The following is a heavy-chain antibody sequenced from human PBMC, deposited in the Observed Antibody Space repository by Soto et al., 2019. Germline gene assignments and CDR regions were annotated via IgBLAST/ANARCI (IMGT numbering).Heavy chain of an antibody. CDR1: GGPISSYY. V-gene: IGHV4-59*08. J-gene: IGHJ3*02. CDR2: IYYSGST. Sequence: SETLSLTCTVSGGPISSYYWSWIRQPPGKGLEWIGYIYYSGSTNYNPSLKSRVTISVDTSKNQFSLKLSSVTAADTAVYYCARLRSSTSWHDAFDIWGQGTMVTVS. CDR3: ARLRSSTSWHDAFDI. D-gene: IGHD2-2*01.